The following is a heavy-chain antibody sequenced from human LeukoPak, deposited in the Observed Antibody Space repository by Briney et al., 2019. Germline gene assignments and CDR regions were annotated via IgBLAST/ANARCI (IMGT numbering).Heavy chain of an antibody. CDR1: GFTFSSSA. Sequence: GGSLRLSCAASGFTFSSSAMTRVRQAPGKGLEWVSYISGTSSTIYYASSVKGRFTISRDNAKKSLYLQMNSLTDEDTAVYYCARGVALWGQGTLVTVSS. J-gene: IGHJ4*02. CDR2: ISGTSSTI. CDR3: ARGVAL. V-gene: IGHV3-48*02.